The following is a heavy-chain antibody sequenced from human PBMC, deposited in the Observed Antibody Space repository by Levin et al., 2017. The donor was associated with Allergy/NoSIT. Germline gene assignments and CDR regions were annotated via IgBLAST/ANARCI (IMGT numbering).Heavy chain of an antibody. CDR3: ARVVDYDHSGYYHFDK. V-gene: IGHV1-46*01. CDR1: GYTFTNYY. Sequence: GESLKISCEASGYTFTNYYMHWVRQAPGQGPEWMGIINPGGGSTSYAQKFQGRVTMTRDTSTSTVYMELSSLRSEDTAVYYCARVVDYDHSGYYHFDKWGQGTLVTVSS. J-gene: IGHJ4*02. CDR2: INPGGGST. D-gene: IGHD3-22*01.